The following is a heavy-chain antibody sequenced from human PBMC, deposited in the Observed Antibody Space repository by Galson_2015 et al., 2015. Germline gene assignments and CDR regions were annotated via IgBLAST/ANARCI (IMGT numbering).Heavy chain of an antibody. V-gene: IGHV1-2*02. CDR2: INPNRGGT. CDR1: GYSFTAYI. CDR3: ARHIPNDVGDSDGGNWFDA. D-gene: IGHD4-17*01. J-gene: IGHJ5*02. Sequence: SVKVSCKAFGYSFTAYIIHWVRQAPGQGLEWMGWINPNRGGTDSAQTFRGRVTMTRDTSTSTVFMEMTRLRSDDTAVYYCARHIPNDVGDSDGGNWFDAWGQGTLVTVSA.